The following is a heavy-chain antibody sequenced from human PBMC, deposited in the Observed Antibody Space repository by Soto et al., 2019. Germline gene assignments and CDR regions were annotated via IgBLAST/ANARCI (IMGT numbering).Heavy chain of an antibody. V-gene: IGHV1-69*13. Sequence: SVKVSCKASGGTFSSYAIMWVRQAPGQGLEWMGGIIPIFGTANYAQKFQGRVTITADESTSTAYMELSSLRSEDTAVYYCAREYGEYSSSWTNTKNYYYYYGMDVWGQGTKVTVSS. CDR3: AREYGEYSSSWTNTKNYYYYYGMDV. CDR1: GGTFSSYA. CDR2: IIPIFGTA. J-gene: IGHJ6*02. D-gene: IGHD6-13*01.